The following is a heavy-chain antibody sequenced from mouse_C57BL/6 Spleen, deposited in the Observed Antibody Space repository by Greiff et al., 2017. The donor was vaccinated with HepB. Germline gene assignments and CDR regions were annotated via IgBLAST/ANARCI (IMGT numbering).Heavy chain of an antibody. Sequence: EVQLQQSGAELVRPGASVKLSCTASGFNIKDYYMHWVKQRPEQGLEWIGRIDPEDGDTEYAPKFQGKATMTADTSSNTAYLQLSSLTSEDTAVYYCTTSTMITPGFAYWGQGTLVTVSA. CDR1: GFNIKDYY. CDR2: IDPEDGDT. D-gene: IGHD2-4*01. J-gene: IGHJ3*01. V-gene: IGHV14-1*01. CDR3: TTSTMITPGFAY.